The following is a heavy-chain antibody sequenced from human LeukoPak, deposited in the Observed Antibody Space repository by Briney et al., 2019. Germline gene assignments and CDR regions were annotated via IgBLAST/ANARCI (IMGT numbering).Heavy chain of an antibody. J-gene: IGHJ6*02. Sequence: GGSLRLSCAASGFTFSSYWMHWVRQAPGKGLVWVSRINSDGSSTSYADSVKGRFTISRDNAKNTLYLRMNSLRAEDTAVYYCARVGDSSGYYGYYYYYYGMDVWGQGTTVTVSS. CDR1: GFTFSSYW. V-gene: IGHV3-74*01. CDR3: ARVGDSSGYYGYYYYYYGMDV. CDR2: INSDGSST. D-gene: IGHD3-22*01.